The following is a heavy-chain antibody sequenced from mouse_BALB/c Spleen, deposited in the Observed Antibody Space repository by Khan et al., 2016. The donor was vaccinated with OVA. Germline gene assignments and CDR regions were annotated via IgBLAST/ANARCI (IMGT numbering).Heavy chain of an antibody. D-gene: IGHD1-3*01. J-gene: IGHJ2*01. V-gene: IGHV2-9*02. CDR3: ARPEDI. CDR2: IWAGGSA. Sequence: QVQLQQSGPGLVAPSQRLTITCTVSGFSLTSYGVHWVRQPPGKGLEWMGVIWAGGSANYNSDLITRLSISTDNSKSKAVLKMNRLQTDDTAMYYCARPEDIWGQGTTLTVSS. CDR1: GFSLTSYG.